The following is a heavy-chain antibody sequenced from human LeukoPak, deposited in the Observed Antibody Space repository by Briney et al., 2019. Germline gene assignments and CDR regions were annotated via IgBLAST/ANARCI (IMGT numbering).Heavy chain of an antibody. CDR1: GGSISSYY. CDR2: ISYSGST. D-gene: IGHD5-18*01. CDR3: AKGVYNYGGHNWFDP. V-gene: IGHV4-59*01. J-gene: IGHJ5*02. Sequence: SETLSLTCTVSGGSISSYYWSWIRQPPGKGLEWIGYISYSGSTNYDPSLKSRVTISVDTSKNQFSLKLSSVTAADTAVYYCAKGVYNYGGHNWFDPWGQGTLVTVSS.